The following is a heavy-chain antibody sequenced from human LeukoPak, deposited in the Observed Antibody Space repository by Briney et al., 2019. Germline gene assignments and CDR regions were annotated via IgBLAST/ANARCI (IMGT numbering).Heavy chain of an antibody. D-gene: IGHD1-26*01. CDR2: IYYSGSI. Sequence: SETLSLTCTVSGRSISSYYSSWIRQPPGKGLEWIGYIYYSGSINYNPSLKSRVTISVDTSTIQFSLKLSSATAADTAVYYCARGVVGATGGVFDYWGQGTLVTVSS. CDR1: GRSISSYY. V-gene: IGHV4-59*12. CDR3: ARGVVGATGGVFDY. J-gene: IGHJ4*02.